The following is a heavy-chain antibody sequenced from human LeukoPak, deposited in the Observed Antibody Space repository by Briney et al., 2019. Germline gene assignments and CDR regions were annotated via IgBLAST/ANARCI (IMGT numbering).Heavy chain of an antibody. CDR3: ARDNAYCSGGSCYSRYEGWYFDL. CDR1: VGSISRGGYY. J-gene: IGHJ2*01. D-gene: IGHD2-15*01. V-gene: IGHV4-31*03. Sequence: SQTLSLTCTVSVGSISRGGYYWSWIRQHPGKGLECIGYIYYSGSTYYNPSLKSRVTISVDTSKNQVSLKLSSVTAADTAVYYCARDNAYCSGGSCYSRYEGWYFDLWGRGTLVTVSS. CDR2: IYYSGST.